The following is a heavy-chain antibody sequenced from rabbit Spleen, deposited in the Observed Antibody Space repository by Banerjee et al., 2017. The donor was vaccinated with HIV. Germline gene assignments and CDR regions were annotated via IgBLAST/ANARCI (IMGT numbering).Heavy chain of an antibody. V-gene: IGHV1S45*01. CDR3: ARDTSTSFSTYGMDL. D-gene: IGHD1-1*01. J-gene: IGHJ6*01. CDR1: GVSFSGSSY. Sequence: QEQLEESGGDLVKPGASLTLTCIASGVSFSGSSYMCWVRQAPGKGLEWIACIDAGGSGFTYFASWAKGRFTISKASSTTVTLQMTSLTAADTATYFCARDTSTSFSTYGMDLWGQGTLVTVS. CDR2: IDAGGSGFT.